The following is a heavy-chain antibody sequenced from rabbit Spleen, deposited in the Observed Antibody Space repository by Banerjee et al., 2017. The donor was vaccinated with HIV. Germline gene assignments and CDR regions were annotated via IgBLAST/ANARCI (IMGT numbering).Heavy chain of an antibody. CDR2: IYGGSGSP. D-gene: IGHD8-1*01. CDR1: GFSFGSNDY. V-gene: IGHV1S40*01. J-gene: IGHJ6*01. CDR3: ARDTGTSFSSYGMDL. Sequence: QSLEESGGGLVKPGGSLTLTCTASGFSFGSNDYMCWVRQTPGKGLEWIACIYGGSGSPYYTNWAKGRFTISKTSSTTVTLQMTSPTAADTATYFCARDTGTSFSSYGMDLWGPGTLVTVS.